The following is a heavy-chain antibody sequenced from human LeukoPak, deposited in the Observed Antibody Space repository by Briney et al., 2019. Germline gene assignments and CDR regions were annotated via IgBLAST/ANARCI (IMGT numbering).Heavy chain of an antibody. CDR2: IYHSGST. CDR3: ARGRDSSGWYQDY. V-gene: IGHV4-30-2*01. D-gene: IGHD6-19*01. CDR1: GGSISSGGYY. J-gene: IGHJ4*02. Sequence: SETLSLTCTVSGGSISSGGYYWSWIRQPPGKGLEWIGYIYHSGSTYYNPSLKSRVTISVDRSKNQFSLKLSSVTAADTAVYYCARGRDSSGWYQDYWGQGTLVTVSS.